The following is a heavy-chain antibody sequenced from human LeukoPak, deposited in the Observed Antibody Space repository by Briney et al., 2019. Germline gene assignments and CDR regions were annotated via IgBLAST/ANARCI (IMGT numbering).Heavy chain of an antibody. D-gene: IGHD3-10*01. CDR3: ASLGVRGVPTYYFDY. Sequence: ASVKVSCKASGYTFTGYYMHWVRQAPGQGLEWMGWINPNSGGTNYAQKFQGRVTMTRDTSISTAYMGLSRLRSDDTAVYYCASLGVRGVPTYYFDYWGQGTLVTVSS. V-gene: IGHV1-2*02. CDR1: GYTFTGYY. J-gene: IGHJ4*02. CDR2: INPNSGGT.